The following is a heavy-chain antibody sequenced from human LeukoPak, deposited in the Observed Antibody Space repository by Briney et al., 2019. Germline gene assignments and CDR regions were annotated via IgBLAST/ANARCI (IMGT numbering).Heavy chain of an antibody. Sequence: SETLSLTCTVSGGSISSYYWSWIRQPPGKGLEWIGYIYYSGSTSYNPSLKSRVTISVDTSKKQFSLKLSSVTAAGTAVYYCARGRDYYDSSGYYVYWGQGTLVTVSS. V-gene: IGHV4-59*12. CDR1: GGSISSYY. CDR2: IYYSGST. D-gene: IGHD3-22*01. J-gene: IGHJ4*02. CDR3: ARGRDYYDSSGYYVY.